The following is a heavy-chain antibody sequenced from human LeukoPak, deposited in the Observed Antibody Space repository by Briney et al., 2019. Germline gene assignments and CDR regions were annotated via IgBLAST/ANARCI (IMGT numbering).Heavy chain of an antibody. J-gene: IGHJ5*02. CDR2: IIPILGIA. CDR1: GYTFTSYY. V-gene: IGHV1-69*04. CDR3: AREDGYNPGGWFDP. D-gene: IGHD5-24*01. Sequence: SVKVSCKASGYTFTSYYMHWVRQAPGQGLEWMGRIIPILGIANYAQKFQGRVTITADKSTSTAYMELSSLRSEDTAVYYCAREDGYNPGGWFDPWGQGTLATVSS.